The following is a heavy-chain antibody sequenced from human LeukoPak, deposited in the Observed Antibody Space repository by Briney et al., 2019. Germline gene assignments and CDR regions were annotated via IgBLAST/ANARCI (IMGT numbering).Heavy chain of an antibody. J-gene: IGHJ4*02. CDR1: GFTFRTYA. CDR2: INGGGGNT. Sequence: GGSLRLSCAAFGFTFRTYAMSWVRQAPGKGLEWVAAINGGGGNTNYADSVKGRFAISRDNSKNTLYLQMNSLRAEDTAVYYCAKEWELPYWGQGTLVTVSS. D-gene: IGHD1-26*01. CDR3: AKEWELPY. V-gene: IGHV3-23*01.